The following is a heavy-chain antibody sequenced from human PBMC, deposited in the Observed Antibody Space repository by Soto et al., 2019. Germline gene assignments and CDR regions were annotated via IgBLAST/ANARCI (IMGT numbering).Heavy chain of an antibody. CDR2: IYHSGST. D-gene: IGHD6-19*01. CDR1: GYSISSGYY. J-gene: IGHJ5*02. CDR3: ARVDSSGPGHWFDP. Sequence: TLSLTCAVSGYSISSGYYWSWIRQPPGKGLERIGSIYHSGSTYYNPSLKSRVTISVDTSKNQFSLKLSSVTAADTAVYYCARVDSSGPGHWFDPWGQGTLVTVSS. V-gene: IGHV4-38-2*01.